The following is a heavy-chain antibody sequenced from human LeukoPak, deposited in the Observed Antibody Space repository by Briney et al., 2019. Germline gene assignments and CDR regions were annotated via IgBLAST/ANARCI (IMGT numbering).Heavy chain of an antibody. V-gene: IGHV3-48*03. CDR1: GFTFSSYE. J-gene: IGHJ3*02. CDR2: ISSSASTM. D-gene: IGHD2-8*01. CDR3: TRGGYCTNGVCYRYNAFEI. Sequence: GGSLRLSCAASGFTFSSYEMNWVRQAPGKGLEWVSYISSSASTMYYADSVKGRFTISRDNAKNSLYLQMNSLRAEDTAVYYCTRGGYCTNGVCYRYNAFEIWGQGTMVTVSS.